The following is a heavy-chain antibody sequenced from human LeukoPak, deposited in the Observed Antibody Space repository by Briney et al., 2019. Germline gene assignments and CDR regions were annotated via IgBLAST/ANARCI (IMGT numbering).Heavy chain of an antibody. J-gene: IGHJ6*02. Sequence: GGSLRLSCAASGFAFTNAWMNWVRQAPGKGLEWVGRIKSKTDGGTTDYAAPGKGRFTISRDDSRNTLYLQMSSLKTEDTAVYYCVGVTTDYYYGMDVWGQGTPVTVSS. CDR1: GFAFTNAW. CDR3: VGVTTDYYYGMDV. V-gene: IGHV3-15*07. D-gene: IGHD2-21*02. CDR2: IKSKTDGGTT.